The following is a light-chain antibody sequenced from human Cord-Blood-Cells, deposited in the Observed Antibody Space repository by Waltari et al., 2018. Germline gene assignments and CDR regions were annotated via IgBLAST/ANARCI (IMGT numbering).Light chain of an antibody. CDR1: SGRIASNY. CDR2: EDN. V-gene: IGLV6-57*01. J-gene: IGLJ2*01. CDR3: QSYDSSNVV. Sequence: NFMLTQPPSVSESPGKTVTISCTRSSGRIASNYGQWYQQRPGCSPTTVIYEDNQRPSGVPDRFSGSIDSSSNSASLTISGLKTEDEADYYCQSYDSSNVVFGGGTKLTVL.